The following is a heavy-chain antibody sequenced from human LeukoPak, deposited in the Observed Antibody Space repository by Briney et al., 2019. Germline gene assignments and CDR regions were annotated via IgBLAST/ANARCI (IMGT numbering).Heavy chain of an antibody. CDR2: IYSGGST. CDR1: GFTVSSNY. CDR3: ARAWQRYFDY. Sequence: GGSLRLSCAAPGFTVSSNYMSWVRQAPGKGLEWVSVIYSGGSTYYADSVKGRFTISRDNSKNTLYLQMNSLRAEDTAVYYCARAWQRYFDYWGQGTLVTVSS. J-gene: IGHJ4*02. V-gene: IGHV3-66*02. D-gene: IGHD5-24*01.